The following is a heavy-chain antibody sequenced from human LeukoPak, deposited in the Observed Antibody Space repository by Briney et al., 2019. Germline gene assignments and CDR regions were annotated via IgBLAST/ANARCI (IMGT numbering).Heavy chain of an antibody. CDR2: ISSSGSTI. J-gene: IGHJ6*02. Sequence: PGGSLRLSCAASGFTFSSYEMNWVRQAPGKGLEWVSYISSSGSTIYYADSVKGRFTISRDNAKNSLYLQMNSLRAEDTAVYYCASETSSYGYYYGMDGWGQGTTVTVSS. V-gene: IGHV3-48*03. D-gene: IGHD5-18*01. CDR1: GFTFSSYE. CDR3: ASETSSYGYYYGMDG.